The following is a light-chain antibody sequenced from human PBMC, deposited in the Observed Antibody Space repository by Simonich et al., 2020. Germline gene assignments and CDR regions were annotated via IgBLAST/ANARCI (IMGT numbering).Light chain of an antibody. J-gene: IGLJ3*02. CDR2: EDN. CDR1: SGSIASNY. V-gene: IGLV6-57*03. Sequence: NFMLTQPHSVSESPGKTVTISCTRSSGSIASNYVQWYQQRPGSAPTTVIYEDNQRPSGGPGRLSGSIDSSANSASLTISGLKTEDEADYCCQSYDSSNHRVFGGGTKLTVL. CDR3: QSYDSSNHRV.